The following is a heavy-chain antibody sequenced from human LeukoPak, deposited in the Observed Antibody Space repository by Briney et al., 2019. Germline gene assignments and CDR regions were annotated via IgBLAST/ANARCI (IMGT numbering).Heavy chain of an antibody. CDR3: ARRPIVVVPTDPYYYYYYMDV. J-gene: IGHJ6*03. Sequence: GGSLRLSCAASGFTFSSYWMSWVRQAPGKGPEWVSSISSSSSYIYYADSVKGRFTISGDNAKNSLYLQMNSLRAEDTAVYYCARRPIVVVPTDPYYYYYYMDVWGKGTTVTISS. CDR2: ISSSSSYI. CDR1: GFTFSSYW. D-gene: IGHD2-2*01. V-gene: IGHV3-21*01.